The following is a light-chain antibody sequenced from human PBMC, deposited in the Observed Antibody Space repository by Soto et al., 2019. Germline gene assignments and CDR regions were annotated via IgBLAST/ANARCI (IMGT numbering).Light chain of an antibody. CDR2: EVS. CDR1: SSDVGGYNN. CDR3: SSYAGSNNFVV. J-gene: IGLJ2*01. V-gene: IGLV2-8*01. Sequence: QSALTQPPSASGSPGQSVTISCTGTSSDVGGYNNVSWYQQHPGKAPKPMIYEVSNRPSGVPDRFSVSKSGNTASLTVSGLQAEDEADYYCSSYAGSNNFVVFGGGTKLTVL.